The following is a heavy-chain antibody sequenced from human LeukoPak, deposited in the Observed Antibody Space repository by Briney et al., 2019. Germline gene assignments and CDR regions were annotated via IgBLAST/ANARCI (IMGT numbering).Heavy chain of an antibody. D-gene: IGHD2-21*01. CDR1: GNSITSFY. Sequence: SETLPLTCTVSGNSITSFYWNWIRQPPGKGLEWVGYIDYSGNSNHNPSLKSRVSISIDTSKNQLSLKLSSVTAADTAVYYCARRVNAFLYGMDVWGQGTTVTVSS. V-gene: IGHV4-59*01. J-gene: IGHJ6*02. CDR2: IDYSGNS. CDR3: ARRVNAFLYGMDV.